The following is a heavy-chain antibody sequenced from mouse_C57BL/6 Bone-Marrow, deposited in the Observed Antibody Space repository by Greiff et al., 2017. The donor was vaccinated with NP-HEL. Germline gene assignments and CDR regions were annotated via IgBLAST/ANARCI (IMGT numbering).Heavy chain of an antibody. J-gene: IGHJ1*03. V-gene: IGHV1-63*01. CDR3: ARNRGYYGSRYFDV. Sequence: VMLVESGAELVRPGTSVKMSCKASGYTFTNYWIGWAKQRPGHGLEWIGDIYPGGGYTNYHEKFKGKATLTADKSSSTAYMQFSSLTSEDSAIYYCARNRGYYGSRYFDVWGTGTTVTVSS. CDR2: IYPGGGYT. CDR1: GYTFTNYW. D-gene: IGHD1-1*01.